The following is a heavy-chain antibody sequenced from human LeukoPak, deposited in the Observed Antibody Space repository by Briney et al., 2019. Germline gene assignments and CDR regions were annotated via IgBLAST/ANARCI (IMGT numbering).Heavy chain of an antibody. CDR3: AKGGSSGWYGDY. CDR2: IRYDGSDK. Sequence: PGGSLRLSCAASGFTFSTYGMHWVRQAPGKGLEWVTFIRYDGSDKCYADSVKGRFTISRDNSKNTLYLQMNSLRAEDTAVYYCAKGGSSGWYGDYWGQGTLVTVSS. D-gene: IGHD6-19*01. V-gene: IGHV3-30*02. CDR1: GFTFSTYG. J-gene: IGHJ4*02.